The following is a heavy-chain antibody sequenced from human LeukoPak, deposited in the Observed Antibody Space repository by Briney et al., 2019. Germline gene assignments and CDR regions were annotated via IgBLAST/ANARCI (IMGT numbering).Heavy chain of an antibody. CDR3: ARALYYYGSSGYYADIIDY. Sequence: ASVKVSCKASGYTFTSYDINWVRQATGQGLEWMGWMNPNSGNTGYAQKFQGRVTMTRNTSISTAYMELSSLRSEDTAVYYCARALYYYGSSGYYADIIDYWGQGTLVTVSS. CDR2: MNPNSGNT. J-gene: IGHJ4*02. CDR1: GYTFTSYD. D-gene: IGHD3-22*01. V-gene: IGHV1-8*01.